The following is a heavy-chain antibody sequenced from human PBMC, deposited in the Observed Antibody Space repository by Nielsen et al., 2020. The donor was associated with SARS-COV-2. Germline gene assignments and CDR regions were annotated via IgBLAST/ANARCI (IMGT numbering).Heavy chain of an antibody. CDR3: ARFGELMYYYYGMDV. J-gene: IGHJ6*02. V-gene: IGHV3-53*01. D-gene: IGHD3-10*01. CDR2: IYSGGST. Sequence: ETLSLTCAASGFTVSSNYMSWVRQAPGKGLEWVSVIYSGGSTYYADSVKGRFTISRDNSKNTLYLQMNSLRAEDTAVYYCARFGELMYYYYGMDVWGQGTTVTVSS. CDR1: GFTVSSNY.